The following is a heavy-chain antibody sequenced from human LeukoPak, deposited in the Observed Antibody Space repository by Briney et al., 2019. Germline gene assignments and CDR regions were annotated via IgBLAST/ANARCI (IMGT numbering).Heavy chain of an antibody. Sequence: PGGSLRLSCAASGFIFSRYSMHWVRQAPGKGLEYVSVINSNGGSTYYANSVKGRFTISRDNSKNTLYLQMDSLRDDDMAVYYCAREEPAGSTDYWGQGTLVTVSS. J-gene: IGHJ4*02. D-gene: IGHD1-14*01. V-gene: IGHV3-64*01. CDR2: INSNGGST. CDR1: GFIFSRYS. CDR3: AREEPAGSTDY.